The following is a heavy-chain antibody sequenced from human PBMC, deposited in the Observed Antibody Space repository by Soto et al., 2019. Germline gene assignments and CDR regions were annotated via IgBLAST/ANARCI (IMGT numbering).Heavy chain of an antibody. CDR2: IYFTGST. CDR3: ARGVGPRSSGTFGAYFDP. V-gene: IGHV4-59*01. D-gene: IGHD3-10*01. J-gene: IGHJ5*02. CDR1: NGSIINYY. Sequence: QVQLQESGPGLAKPSETLALSCTVSNGSIINYYWSWIRQSPGKGLEWIGYIYFTGSTNYNPSLANRVSMSIDMPKNHFSLRLRSLTAADTAVYYCARGVGPRSSGTFGAYFDPWGQGTLVTVSS.